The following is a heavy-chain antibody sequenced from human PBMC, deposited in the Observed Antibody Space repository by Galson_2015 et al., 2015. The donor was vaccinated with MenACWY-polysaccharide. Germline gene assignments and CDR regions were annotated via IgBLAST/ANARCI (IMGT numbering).Heavy chain of an antibody. CDR1: GFMFSNSW. CDR3: ARDPEWGANDY. Sequence: SLRLSCAASGFMFSNSWMAWVRQAAGKGLEWVGNIKYDGSVKYYVDSVKGRFTISRDNAENSVYLQMNSLRAEDTAVYYCARDPEWGANDYWGQGTLVTVSS. D-gene: IGHD1-26*01. J-gene: IGHJ4*02. V-gene: IGHV3-7*01. CDR2: IKYDGSVK.